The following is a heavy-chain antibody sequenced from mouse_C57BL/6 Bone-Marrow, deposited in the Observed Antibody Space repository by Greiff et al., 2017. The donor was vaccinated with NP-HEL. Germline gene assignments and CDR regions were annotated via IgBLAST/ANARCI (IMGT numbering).Heavy chain of an antibody. CDR1: GYTFTGYW. CDR3: ARWGTTVVADY. D-gene: IGHD1-1*01. V-gene: IGHV1-9*01. CDR2: ILPGSGST. Sequence: VQLQQSGAELMKPGASVKLSCKATGYTFTGYWIEWVKQRPGHGLEWIGEILPGSGSTNYNEKFKSKATLTVDKSSSTAYMQLSSLTSEDSAVYYCARWGTTVVADYWGQGTTLTVSS. J-gene: IGHJ2*01.